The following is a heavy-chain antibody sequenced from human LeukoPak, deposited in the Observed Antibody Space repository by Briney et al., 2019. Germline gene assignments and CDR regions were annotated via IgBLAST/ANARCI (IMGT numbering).Heavy chain of an antibody. D-gene: IGHD1-26*01. CDR1: AGSTSGYY. Sequence: SETLSLPCTVSAGSTSGYYWSWIRQPPGKGLEWGGYIYTSGSANYNPSHKRRVTISADTNKNQFSLRLSSGTAADTATYFCARAYSRSYSHFDDWGQGTLVTVSS. V-gene: IGHV4-4*09. J-gene: IGHJ4*02. CDR3: ARAYSRSYSHFDD. CDR2: IYTSGSA.